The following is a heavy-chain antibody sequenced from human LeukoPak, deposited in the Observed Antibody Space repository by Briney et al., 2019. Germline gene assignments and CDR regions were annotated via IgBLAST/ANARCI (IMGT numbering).Heavy chain of an antibody. Sequence: SETLSLTCAVYGGFFSGYYWSWIRQPPGKGLEWIGEINHSGSTNYNPSLKSRVTISVDTSKNQFSLKLSSVTAADTAVYYCARGHVNDYFDYWGQGTLVTVSS. V-gene: IGHV4-34*01. CDR2: INHSGST. CDR3: ARGHVNDYFDY. CDR1: GGFFSGYY. J-gene: IGHJ4*02.